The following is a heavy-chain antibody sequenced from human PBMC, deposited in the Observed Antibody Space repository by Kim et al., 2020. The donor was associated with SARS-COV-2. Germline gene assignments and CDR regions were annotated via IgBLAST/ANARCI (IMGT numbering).Heavy chain of an antibody. CDR3: AKDGGTMVRGSDGYYFDY. D-gene: IGHD3-10*01. J-gene: IGHJ4*02. V-gene: IGHV3-30*02. Sequence: KGRFTISRDNSKNTLYLQMNSLRAEDTAVYYCAKDGGTMVRGSDGYYFDYWGQGTLVTVSS.